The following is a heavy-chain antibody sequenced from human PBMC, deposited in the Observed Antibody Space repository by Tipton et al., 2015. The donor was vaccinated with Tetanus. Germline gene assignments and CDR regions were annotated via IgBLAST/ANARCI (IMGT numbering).Heavy chain of an antibody. V-gene: IGHV3-23*01. CDR3: AKDPLVGATDY. J-gene: IGHJ4*02. CDR2: ISGSGGST. CDR1: GFTFSSYA. D-gene: IGHD1-26*01. Sequence: SLRLSCAASGFTFSSYAMSWVRQAPGKGLEWVSGISGSGGSTYYGDSVKGRSTISRDNSKNTLYLQMNSLRAEDTAVYYCAKDPLVGATDYWGQGTLVTVSS.